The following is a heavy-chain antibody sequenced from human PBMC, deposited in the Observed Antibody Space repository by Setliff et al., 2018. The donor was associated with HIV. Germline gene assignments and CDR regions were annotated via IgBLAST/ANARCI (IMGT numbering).Heavy chain of an antibody. D-gene: IGHD4-4*01. CDR1: GYPIIEAYY. Sequence: PSETLSLTCAVSGYPIIEAYYWLWIRQSPTKGLEYIGIIFRGVTTYYNPSLRSRVALSIDTSKNQFSLRLSSVTAADTAIYYCARADSRRGAGYQYMDVWGKGTTVTVSS. V-gene: IGHV4-38-2*01. CDR3: ARADSRRGAGYQYMDV. CDR2: IFRGVTT. J-gene: IGHJ6*03.